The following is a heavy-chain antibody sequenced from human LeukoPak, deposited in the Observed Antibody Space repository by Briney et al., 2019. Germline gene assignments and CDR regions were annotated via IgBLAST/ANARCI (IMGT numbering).Heavy chain of an antibody. CDR2: IYYSGST. CDR3: ARVEYGFWSAAGYYFDY. Sequence: SETLSLTCTVSGGSISSYYWSWIRQPPGKGLEWIGYIYYSGSTNYNPSLKSRVTISVDTSKNQFSLKLSSVTAADTAVYYCARVEYGFWSAAGYYFDYWGQGTLVTVSS. CDR1: GGSISSYY. J-gene: IGHJ4*02. D-gene: IGHD3-3*01. V-gene: IGHV4-59*01.